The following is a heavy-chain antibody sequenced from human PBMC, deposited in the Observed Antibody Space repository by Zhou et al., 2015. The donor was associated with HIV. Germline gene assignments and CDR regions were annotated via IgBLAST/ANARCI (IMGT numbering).Heavy chain of an antibody. V-gene: IGHV1-69*06. CDR3: ARDRGVAARPGWRYFDL. CDR2: IVPIFGTA. CDR1: GGSFSSDG. D-gene: IGHD6-6*01. Sequence: QVLLLQSGAEVKKPGSSVRVSCTASGGSFSSDGITWVRQAPGQGLEWMGGIVPIFGTAAYAQRFQGRVTFTADRSTTTVYMELRRLTSEDTAMYFCARDRGVAARPGWRYFDLWGRGTLVTVSS. J-gene: IGHJ2*01.